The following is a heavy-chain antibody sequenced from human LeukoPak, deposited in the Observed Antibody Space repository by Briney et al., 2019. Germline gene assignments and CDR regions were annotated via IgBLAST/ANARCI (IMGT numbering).Heavy chain of an antibody. V-gene: IGHV1-69*04. J-gene: IGHJ4*02. D-gene: IGHD4-17*01. CDR2: IIPILGIA. CDR3: ARATVTYFDY. CDR1: GGTFSSYA. Sequence: ASVKVSCKASGGTFSSYAISWVRQAPGQGLEWMGRIIPILGIANYAQKFQGRVTITADKSTSTAYMELGSLRSEDTAVYYCARATVTYFDYWGQGTLVTVSS.